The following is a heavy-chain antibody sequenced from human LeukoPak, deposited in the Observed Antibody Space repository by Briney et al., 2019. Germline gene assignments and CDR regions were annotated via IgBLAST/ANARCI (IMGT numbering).Heavy chain of an antibody. CDR1: GGSFSGYY. J-gene: IGHJ4*02. V-gene: IGHV4-34*01. CDR3: ARELRYFDWLSYFDY. D-gene: IGHD3-9*01. CDR2: INHSGST. Sequence: SETLSLTCAVYGGSFSGYYWSWIRQPPGNGLEWIGEINHSGSTNYNLSLKSRVTISVDTSKNQFSLKLSSVTAADTAVYYCARELRYFDWLSYFDYWGQGTLVTVSS.